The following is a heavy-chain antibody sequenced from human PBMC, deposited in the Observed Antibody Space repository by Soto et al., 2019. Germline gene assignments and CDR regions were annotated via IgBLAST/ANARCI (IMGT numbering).Heavy chain of an antibody. D-gene: IGHD2-2*01. J-gene: IGHJ3*02. CDR2: IYYSGST. CDR1: GGSISSGGYY. Sequence: SETLSLTCTVSGGSISSGGYYWSWIRQHPGKGLEWIGYIYYSGSTYYNPSLKSRVTISVDTSKNQFSLKLSSVTAADTAVYYCAREEGGEGYCSSTSCYARGAFDIWGQGTMVTVSS. CDR3: AREEGGEGYCSSTSCYARGAFDI. V-gene: IGHV4-31*03.